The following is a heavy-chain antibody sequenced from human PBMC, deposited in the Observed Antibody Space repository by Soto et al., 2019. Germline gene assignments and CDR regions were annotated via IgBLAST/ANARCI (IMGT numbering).Heavy chain of an antibody. CDR3: ARDRLRAVYAFDI. Sequence: QVQLQESDAGLVKASQTLSLTCTVSGGPVSSGAYYWTWIRQRPGKGLEWIGYIYYSGSPYYSPSLKSRLSISLDTSKNQFSLRLSSVTAADTAMYYCARDRLRAVYAFDIWGQATMVTVSS. CDR1: GGPVSSGAYY. CDR2: IYYSGSP. D-gene: IGHD5-12*01. V-gene: IGHV4-31*03. J-gene: IGHJ3*02.